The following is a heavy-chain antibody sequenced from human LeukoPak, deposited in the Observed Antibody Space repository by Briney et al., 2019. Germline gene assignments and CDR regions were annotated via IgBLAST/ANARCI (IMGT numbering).Heavy chain of an antibody. CDR2: IKDDGSHT. V-gene: IGHV3-74*01. D-gene: IGHD6-25*01. J-gene: IGHJ4*02. CDR1: GFTFSSHW. Sequence: GGSLRLSCAASGFTFSSHWMHWVRQAPGKGLVWVSRIKDDGSHTNYADSVKGRFTISRDNAKNTLSPQMNSLRAEDTAVYYCARGSGIITGIDEWGQGTLVTVSS. CDR3: ARGSGIITGIDE.